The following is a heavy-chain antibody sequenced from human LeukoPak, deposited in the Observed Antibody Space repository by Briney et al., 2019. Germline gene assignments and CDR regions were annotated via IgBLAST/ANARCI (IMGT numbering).Heavy chain of an antibody. V-gene: IGHV4-4*07. J-gene: IGHJ6*02. D-gene: IGHD2-15*01. CDR3: ARDLNAYCSGGSCYFDYYGMDV. CDR1: GGSLSSYY. Sequence: SETLSLTCTVSGGSLSSYYWSWVRQPAGEGLGWIGRIYTSGSINYTTSLKSRVTMSVDTSKNQFSLKLSSVTAADTAVYYCARDLNAYCSGGSCYFDYYGMDVWGQGTTVTVSS. CDR2: IYTSGSI.